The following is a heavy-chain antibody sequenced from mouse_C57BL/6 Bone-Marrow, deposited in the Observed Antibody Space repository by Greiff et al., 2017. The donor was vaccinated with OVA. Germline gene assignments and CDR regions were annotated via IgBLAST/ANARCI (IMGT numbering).Heavy chain of an antibody. V-gene: IGHV1-82*01. D-gene: IGHD1-1*01. J-gene: IGHJ2*01. CDR1: GYAFSSSW. CDR3: ARKKENYYGSSPFDY. CDR2: IYPGDGDT. Sequence: QVQLKESGPELVKPGASVKISCKASGYAFSSSWMNWVKQRPGKGLAWIGRIYPGDGDTNYNGKFKGKATLTADKSSSTAYMQLSSLTSEDSAVYFCARKKENYYGSSPFDYWGQGTTLTVSS.